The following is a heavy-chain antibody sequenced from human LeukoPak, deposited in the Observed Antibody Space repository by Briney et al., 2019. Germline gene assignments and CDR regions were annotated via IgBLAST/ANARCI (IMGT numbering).Heavy chain of an antibody. V-gene: IGHV1-24*01. CDR1: GYSLTELS. Sequence: ASVKVSCKGCGYSLTELSMHWVRQAPGKGLGGVGSCDPEDGERLYAQKIQGRVTMTEDTSTDTAYMELSSLRSEETAVYYCATAERNDLQRGKLRFLEWFFSDWGQGTLVTVSS. D-gene: IGHD3-3*01. CDR2: CDPEDGER. J-gene: IGHJ4*02. CDR3: ATAERNDLQRGKLRFLEWFFSD.